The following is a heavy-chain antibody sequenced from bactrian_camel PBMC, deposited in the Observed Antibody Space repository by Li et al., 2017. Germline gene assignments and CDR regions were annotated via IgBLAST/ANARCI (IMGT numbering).Heavy chain of an antibody. J-gene: IGHJ4*01. D-gene: IGHD6*01. CDR1: GDVYSSNL. V-gene: IGHV3S53*01. CDR3: KTAVFDGTWQCNNY. CDR2: IDSIGGG. Sequence: HVQLVESGGGSVQPGGSLRLSCAASGDVYSSNLLGWFRQAPGKEREGVAAIDSIGGGSYAESVKGRFTISKDKFKDTVYLQMNSLKPEDTAIYSCKTAVFDGTWQCNNYWGQGTQVTVS.